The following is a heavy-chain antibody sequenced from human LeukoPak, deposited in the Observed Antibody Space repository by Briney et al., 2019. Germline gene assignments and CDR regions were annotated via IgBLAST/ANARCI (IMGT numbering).Heavy chain of an antibody. CDR1: GFTFSSYA. V-gene: IGHV3-30*14. Sequence: GGSLRLSCAASGFTFSSYAMHWVRQAPGKGLEWVAAISYDGSNKYSADSVKGRFTISRDNSKNTLHLQMNSLRAEDTAVYYCARAYNDYGDYLYAFDIWGQGTMVTVSS. CDR2: ISYDGSNK. CDR3: ARAYNDYGDYLYAFDI. D-gene: IGHD4-17*01. J-gene: IGHJ3*02.